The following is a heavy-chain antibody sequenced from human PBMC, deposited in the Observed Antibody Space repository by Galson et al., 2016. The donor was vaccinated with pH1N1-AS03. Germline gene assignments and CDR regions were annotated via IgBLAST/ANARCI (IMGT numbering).Heavy chain of an antibody. V-gene: IGHV3-74*01. Sequence: SLRLSCAASRIPFSSHWMHWIRQVPGKGLVWVSQINTDGTETIYADSVKGRFTISRDNAKNTLYLQMDSLRAEDTANYYCTNSLVYWGQGTLVTVSS. CDR3: TNSLVY. CDR2: INTDGTET. CDR1: RIPFSSHW. J-gene: IGHJ4*02. D-gene: IGHD1-26*01.